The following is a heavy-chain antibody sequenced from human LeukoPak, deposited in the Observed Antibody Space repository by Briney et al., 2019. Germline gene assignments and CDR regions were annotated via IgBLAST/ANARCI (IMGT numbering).Heavy chain of an antibody. D-gene: IGHD4/OR15-4a*01. CDR1: GFTFSSYA. CDR3: AKDSGTAMVLYYFDY. J-gene: IGHJ4*02. Sequence: GGSLRLSRAASGFTFSSYAMSWVRQAPGKGLEWVSAISGSGGSTYYADSVKGRFTISRDNSKNTLYLQMNSLRAEDTAVYYCAKDSGTAMVLYYFDYWGQGTLVTVSS. V-gene: IGHV3-23*01. CDR2: ISGSGGST.